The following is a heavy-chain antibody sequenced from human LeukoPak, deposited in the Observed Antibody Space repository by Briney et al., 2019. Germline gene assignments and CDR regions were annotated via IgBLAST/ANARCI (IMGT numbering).Heavy chain of an antibody. CDR2: IYYSGST. Sequence: SETLSLTCTVSGGSISSGGYYWSWIRQHPGKGLEWIGCIYYSGSTYYNPSLKSRVTISVDTSKNQFSLKLSSGTAADTAVYYGARDCQMVRGASNYYYGMDVWGQGTTVTVSS. J-gene: IGHJ6*02. V-gene: IGHV4-31*03. CDR3: ARDCQMVRGASNYYYGMDV. D-gene: IGHD3-10*01. CDR1: GGSISSGGYY.